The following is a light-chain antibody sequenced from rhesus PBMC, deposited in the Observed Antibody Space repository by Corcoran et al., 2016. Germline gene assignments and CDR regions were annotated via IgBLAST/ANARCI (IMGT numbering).Light chain of an antibody. V-gene: IGKV1-25*01. CDR2: EAS. Sequence: DIQMTQSPSSLSASVGDRVTITCRASQGITNDLAWYQQKPGETPKLLIYEASSLQSGIPARFSGSGSGTDFTLTISSLQSEDFATYYCQHYYMTPYSFGQGTKVEIK. CDR1: QGITND. J-gene: IGKJ2*01. CDR3: QHYYMTPYS.